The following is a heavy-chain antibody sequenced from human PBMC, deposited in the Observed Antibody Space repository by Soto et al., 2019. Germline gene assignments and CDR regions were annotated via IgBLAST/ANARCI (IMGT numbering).Heavy chain of an antibody. CDR3: TKDQTAAGNVDY. CDR2: VSPYTGYT. Sequence: QFQLVQSGAEVKKPGASVKVSCKASGYTFTSYGISWVRQAPGQGLEWMGWVSPYTGYTNYEQKLQGRVTMTTDTSTNTAYMELRSLRSDDTAVYYCTKDQTAAGNVDYWGQGTLVTVSS. D-gene: IGHD6-13*01. CDR1: GYTFTSYG. J-gene: IGHJ4*02. V-gene: IGHV1-18*04.